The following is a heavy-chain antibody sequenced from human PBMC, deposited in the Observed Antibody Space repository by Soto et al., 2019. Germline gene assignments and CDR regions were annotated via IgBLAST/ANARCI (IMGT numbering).Heavy chain of an antibody. CDR1: GFIFSGHW. Sequence: GGSLRLSCAAPGFIFSGHWMSWVRQAPGKGLEWVANIKQDGSENRYVDSVERRFTNARENSKNSLYLQTNRLVIIYPATHYSARYHFGVYAFDSWGQGT. J-gene: IGHJ4*03. CDR3: ARYHFGVYAFDS. D-gene: IGHD2-8*01. V-gene: IGHV3-7*04. CDR2: IKQDGSEN.